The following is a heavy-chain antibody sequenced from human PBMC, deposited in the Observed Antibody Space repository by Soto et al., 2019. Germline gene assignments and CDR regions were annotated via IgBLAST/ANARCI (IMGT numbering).Heavy chain of an antibody. Sequence: QVQLVQSGAEVKKPGSSVKVSCKASGGTFSSYTISWVRQAPGQGLEWMGRIIPILGIANYAQKFQGRVTITADKSTSTDYMELSSLRSEDTAVYYCATPYYYDSSGYRPRGAFDIWGQGTMVTVSS. D-gene: IGHD3-22*01. CDR1: GGTFSSYT. CDR2: IIPILGIA. J-gene: IGHJ3*02. CDR3: ATPYYYDSSGYRPRGAFDI. V-gene: IGHV1-69*02.